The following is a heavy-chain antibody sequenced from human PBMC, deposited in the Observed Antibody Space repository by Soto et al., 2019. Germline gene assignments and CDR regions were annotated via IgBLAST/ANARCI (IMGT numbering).Heavy chain of an antibody. V-gene: IGHV4-30-2*01. CDR2: IYHSGTT. CDR3: PSRLPSPAASIPGVFDP. CDR1: GGAFSSGAFA. D-gene: IGHD2-2*01. Sequence: SETLSLTCTVSGGAFSSGAFAGTWIRQPPKKGLEWIGYIYHSGTTSYNPSLRSRGTRSVDRSRNQFCLNLTSLTAADTAMYSCPSRLPSPAASIPGVFDPWRQRPMVTASS. J-gene: IGHJ5*02.